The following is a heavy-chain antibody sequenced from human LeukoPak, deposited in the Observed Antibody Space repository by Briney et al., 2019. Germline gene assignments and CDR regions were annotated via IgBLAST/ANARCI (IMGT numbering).Heavy chain of an antibody. V-gene: IGHV1-3*01. J-gene: IGHJ4*02. CDR3: ARTIVGATTNFDY. D-gene: IGHD1-26*01. CDR2: INAGNGNT. Sequence: ASVNVSCKASGYTFTSYAMHWVRQAPGQRLEWMGWINAGNGNTKYSQKFQGRVTITRDTSASTAYMELSSLRSEDTAVYYCARTIVGATTNFDYWGQGPLVTVSS. CDR1: GYTFTSYA.